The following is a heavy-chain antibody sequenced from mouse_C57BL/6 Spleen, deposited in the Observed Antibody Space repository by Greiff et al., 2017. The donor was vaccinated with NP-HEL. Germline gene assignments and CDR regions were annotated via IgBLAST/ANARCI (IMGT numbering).Heavy chain of an antibody. J-gene: IGHJ2*01. V-gene: IGHV10-1*01. CDR1: GFSFNTYA. CDR3: VRHGDYSKGGFDY. CDR2: IRSKSNNYAT. D-gene: IGHD2-5*01. Sequence: EVHLVESGGGLVQPKGSLKLSCAASGFSFNTYAMNWVRQAPGKGLEWVARIRSKSNNYATYYADSVKDRFTISRDDSESMLYLQMNNLKTEDTAMYYCVRHGDYSKGGFDYWGQGTTLTVSS.